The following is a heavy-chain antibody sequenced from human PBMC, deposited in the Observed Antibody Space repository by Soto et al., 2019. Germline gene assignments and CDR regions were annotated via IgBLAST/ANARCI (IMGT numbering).Heavy chain of an antibody. V-gene: IGHV4-38-2*02. Sequence: SETLSLTCAVSGYSISSGCFWGWIRQPPGKGLEWIANMYHDGNTHYNPSLKSRLTMSAETSKNQFSLKLNSVTAADTAVYYCARESYSGYHSYDYWGQGIMVTVSS. CDR1: GYSISSGCF. CDR3: ARESYSGYHSYDY. CDR2: MYHDGNT. J-gene: IGHJ4*02. D-gene: IGHD5-12*01.